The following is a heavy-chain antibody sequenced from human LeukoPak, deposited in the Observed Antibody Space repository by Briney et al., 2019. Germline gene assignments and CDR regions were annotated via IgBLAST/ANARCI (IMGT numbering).Heavy chain of an antibody. D-gene: IGHD5-24*01. CDR1: GYTFTSYD. CDR2: MNPNSGNT. Sequence: ASVKVSCKASGYTFTSYDINWVRQATGQGLVWMGWMNPNSGNTGYAQKFQGRVTMTRNTSISTAYMELSSLRSEDTAVYYCARDYLGDGYNVGYWGQGTLVTVSS. CDR3: ARDYLGDGYNVGY. V-gene: IGHV1-8*01. J-gene: IGHJ4*02.